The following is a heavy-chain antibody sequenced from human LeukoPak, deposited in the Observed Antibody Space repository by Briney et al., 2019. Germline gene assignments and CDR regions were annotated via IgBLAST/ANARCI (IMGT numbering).Heavy chain of an antibody. V-gene: IGHV3-33*08. Sequence: PGGSLRLSCAASGFTFSTYWMNWVRQAPGKGLEWVAIIWYDGTNEYYTDSVKGRFTISRDNSKNTLYLQMNSLRADDTAVYYCARERIRGSSYYYYGMDVWGQGTTVTVSS. CDR2: IWYDGTNE. D-gene: IGHD6-6*01. CDR1: GFTFSTYW. CDR3: ARERIRGSSYYYYGMDV. J-gene: IGHJ6*02.